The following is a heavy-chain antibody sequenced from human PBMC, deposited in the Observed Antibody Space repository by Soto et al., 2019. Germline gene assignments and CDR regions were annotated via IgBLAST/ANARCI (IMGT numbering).Heavy chain of an antibody. D-gene: IGHD1-26*01. CDR1: GGTFSRYA. CDR2: IIPIFGTA. J-gene: IGHJ6*02. CDR3: ARDSGSYYDHDYYYGMDV. V-gene: IGHV1-69*13. Sequence: SSVKLSCNASGGTFSRYAISWVRQAPGPGLEWMGGIIPIFGTAYYAQKFQGRVTITADESTSTAYMKLSSLRSEDTAVYYCARDSGSYYDHDYYYGMDVWGQGTTVTVSS.